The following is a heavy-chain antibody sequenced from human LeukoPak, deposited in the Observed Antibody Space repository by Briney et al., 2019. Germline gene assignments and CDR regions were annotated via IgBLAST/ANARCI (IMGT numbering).Heavy chain of an antibody. CDR3: ARGQYYFDY. CDR2: IYYSGST. J-gene: IGHJ4*02. V-gene: IGHV4-31*03. CDR1: GGSISSGAYY. Sequence: PSETLSLTCTVSGGSISSGAYYWRWIRQHPGKGLEWIGYIYYSGSTYYNPSLKSRVTISVDTSKNQFSLKLSSVTAADTAVYYCARGQYYFDYWGQGTLVTVSS. D-gene: IGHD4-11*01.